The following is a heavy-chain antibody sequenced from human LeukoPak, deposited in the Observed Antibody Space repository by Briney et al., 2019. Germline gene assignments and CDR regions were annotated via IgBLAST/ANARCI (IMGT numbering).Heavy chain of an antibody. D-gene: IGHD3-22*01. CDR2: ISAYNGNT. CDR1: GYTFTRYY. J-gene: IGHJ4*02. Sequence: ASVKVSCKASGYTFTRYYMYWVRQAPGQGLEWMGWISAYNGNTNYAQKLQGRVTMTTDTSTSTAYMELRSLRSDDTAVYYCARVPRYYYDSSGYKRIQSPDYWGQGTLVTVSS. V-gene: IGHV1-18*04. CDR3: ARVPRYYYDSSGYKRIQSPDY.